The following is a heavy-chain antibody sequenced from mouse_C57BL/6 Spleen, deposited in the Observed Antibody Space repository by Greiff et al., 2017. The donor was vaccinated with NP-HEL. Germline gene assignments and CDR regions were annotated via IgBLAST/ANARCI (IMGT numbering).Heavy chain of an antibody. D-gene: IGHD2-5*01. CDR2: IDPETGGT. J-gene: IGHJ4*01. Sequence: QVQLQQSGAELVRPGASVTLSCKASGYTFTDYEMHWVKQTPVHGLEWIGAIDPETGGTAYNQKFKGKAILTADKSSSTAYMELRSLTSEDSAVYYCTRNSNYVYYYAMDDWGQGTSVTVSS. V-gene: IGHV1-15*01. CDR3: TRNSNYVYYYAMDD. CDR1: GYTFTDYE.